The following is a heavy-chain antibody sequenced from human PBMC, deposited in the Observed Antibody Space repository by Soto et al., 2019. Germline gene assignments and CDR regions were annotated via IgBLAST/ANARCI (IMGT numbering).Heavy chain of an antibody. V-gene: IGHV2-5*02. CDR1: GFSLTTSGVG. Sequence: QITLRESGPPLVKPTQTLTLTCTFSGFSLTTSGVGVAWIRQPPGKALEWLAIIYWDDDNRYSPSMKNRLTIAKETTMNQFLPRMTNLSSVDTATYYRAHRFGIRDLRYWGQGTLVTVSS. CDR3: AHRFGIRDLRY. CDR2: IYWDDDN. D-gene: IGHD3-10*01. J-gene: IGHJ4*02.